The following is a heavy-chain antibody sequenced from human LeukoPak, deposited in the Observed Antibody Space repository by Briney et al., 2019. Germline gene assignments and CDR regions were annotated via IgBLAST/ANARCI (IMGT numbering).Heavy chain of an antibody. D-gene: IGHD3-22*01. J-gene: IGHJ4*02. Sequence: GASVKVSCKASGGTFSNYAISWVRQAPGQGLEWMGGIIPIFGTANYAQKFQGRVTITADESTSTAYMELSSLRSEDTAVYYCASPYYDSSGYQRYYFDYWGQGTLVTVSS. CDR1: GGTFSNYA. V-gene: IGHV1-69*13. CDR2: IIPIFGTA. CDR3: ASPYYDSSGYQRYYFDY.